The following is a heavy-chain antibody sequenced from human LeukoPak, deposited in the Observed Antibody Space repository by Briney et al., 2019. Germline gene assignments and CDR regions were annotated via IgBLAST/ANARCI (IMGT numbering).Heavy chain of an antibody. V-gene: IGHV1-8*01. D-gene: IGHD3-22*01. CDR3: ARGPLTYYYDSSAYFAFDI. Sequence: ASVKVSCKASGYTFTSYDINWVRQATGQGLEWMGWMNPNSGNTGYAQKFQGRVTMTRNTSISTAYMELSSLRSEDTAVYYCARGPLTYYYDSSAYFAFDIWGQGTVVTVSS. CDR2: MNPNSGNT. CDR1: GYTFTSYD. J-gene: IGHJ3*02.